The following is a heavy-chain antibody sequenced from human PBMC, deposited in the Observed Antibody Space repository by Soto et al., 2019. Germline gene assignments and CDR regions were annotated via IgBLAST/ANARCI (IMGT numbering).Heavy chain of an antibody. CDR3: ARRTSSGAIAD. CDR1: GGSINSSSYF. V-gene: IGHV4-39*01. J-gene: IGHJ4*02. D-gene: IGHD2-21*01. CDR2: IYYSGST. Sequence: SETLSLTCSVSGGSINSSSYFWGWVRQPPGKGLEWIGSIYYSGSTYYNPSLGSRVTISVDTSKNQFSLKLSSVTAADTAVFFCARRTSSGAIADWGQGTLVTVSS.